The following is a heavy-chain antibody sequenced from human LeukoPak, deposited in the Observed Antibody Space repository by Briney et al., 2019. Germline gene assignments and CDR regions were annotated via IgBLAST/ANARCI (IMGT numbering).Heavy chain of an antibody. CDR3: ARWHSHGRYFDY. D-gene: IGHD2-21*01. V-gene: IGHV4-59*01. CDR1: GGSIRNYY. J-gene: IGHJ4*02. CDR2: TSDSGHT. Sequence: PSETLSLTCTVSGGSIRNYYWNWIRQPPGKGLEWIGYTSDSGHTDCKPSLKSRVTISVDTSKNQFSLKPTSATAADTAVYYCARWHSHGRYFDYWGQGALVTVSS.